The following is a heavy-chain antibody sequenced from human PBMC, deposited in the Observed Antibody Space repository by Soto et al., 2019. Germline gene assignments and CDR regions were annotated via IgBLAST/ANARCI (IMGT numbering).Heavy chain of an antibody. D-gene: IGHD1-26*01. J-gene: IGHJ4*02. CDR3: ARDDYGIYPY. CDR1: GYTVTDYY. Sequence: QVQLVQSGTEVKKPGASVKVSCKASGYTVTDYYIHWVRQAPGQGLEWMGWIDPKNVGTIYAQKFQDRVTMTRDTSISTAYMDLSRLTSDDTARYYCARDDYGIYPYWGQGTLVTVSS. V-gene: IGHV1-2*02. CDR2: IDPKNVGT.